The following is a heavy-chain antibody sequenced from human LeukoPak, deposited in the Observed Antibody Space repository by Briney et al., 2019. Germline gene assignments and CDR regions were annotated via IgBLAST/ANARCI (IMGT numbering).Heavy chain of an antibody. V-gene: IGHV3-53*04. CDR3: ARVSSSGWYNWFDP. J-gene: IGHJ5*02. Sequence: GGSLRLSCAASGFTVSSNYMSWVRQAPGKGLEWVSVIYSGGSTYYADSVKGRFTISRRNSKNTLYLQMNSLRAEDTAVYYCARVSSSGWYNWFDPWGQGTLVTVSS. CDR1: GFTVSSNY. CDR2: IYSGGST. D-gene: IGHD6-19*01.